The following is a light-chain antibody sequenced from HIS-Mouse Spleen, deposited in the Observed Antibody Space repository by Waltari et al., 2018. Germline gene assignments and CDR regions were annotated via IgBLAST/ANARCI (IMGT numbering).Light chain of an antibody. J-gene: IGLJ1*01. CDR3: SSYTSSSTYV. V-gene: IGLV2-14*01. CDR2: EVS. Sequence: QSALTQPASVSGSPGQSITISCTGTSSDAVGYNYFSWYQQHPGKAPKLMMYEVSNRPSGVSNRFSGSKSGNTASLTISGLQAEDEADYYCSSYTSSSTYVFGTGTKVTVL. CDR1: SSDAVGYNY.